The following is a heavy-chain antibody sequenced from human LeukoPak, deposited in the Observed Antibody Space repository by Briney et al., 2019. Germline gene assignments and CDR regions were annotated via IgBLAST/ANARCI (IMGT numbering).Heavy chain of an antibody. CDR1: GGSFNDYY. J-gene: IGHJ3*02. CDR2: INHSGST. CDR3: ARRIVVVTANDAFDI. V-gene: IGHV4-34*01. D-gene: IGHD2-21*02. Sequence: SETLSLTCAVYGGSFNDYYWSWLRQPPGKGLEWMGEINHSGSTHYHPSLKSRVTISVDTSKNQFSLKLSSVTAADTAVYYCARRIVVVTANDAFDIWGQGTMVTVSS.